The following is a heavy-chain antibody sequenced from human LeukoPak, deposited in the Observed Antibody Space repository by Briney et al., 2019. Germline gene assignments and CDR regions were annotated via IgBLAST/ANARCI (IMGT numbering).Heavy chain of an antibody. D-gene: IGHD1-14*01. V-gene: IGHV3-30*02. CDR2: IRYDGNNK. Sequence: QTGGSLRLSCAASGFTFDDYGMSWVRQAPGKGLDWVAFIRYDGNNKLYADSVKGRFTISRDNSKNTLYLHINSLRAEDTAVYYCVKDNPLDYWGQGTLVIVSS. J-gene: IGHJ4*02. CDR3: VKDNPLDY. CDR1: GFTFDDYG.